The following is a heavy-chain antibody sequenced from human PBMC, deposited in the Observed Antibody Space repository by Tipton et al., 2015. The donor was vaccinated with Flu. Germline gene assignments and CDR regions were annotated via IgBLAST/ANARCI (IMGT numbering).Heavy chain of an antibody. D-gene: IGHD3-3*01. J-gene: IGHJ6*03. CDR2: INHSGST. V-gene: IGHV4-34*01. Sequence: TLSLTCAVYGGSFSGYYWSWIRQPPGKGLEWIGEINHSGSTNYNPSLKSRVTISVDTSKNQFSLKLSSVTAADTAVYYCARGTLLRFLEWFSNAKDYYMDVWGKGTTVTVSS. CDR1: GGSFSGYY. CDR3: ARGTLLRFLEWFSNAKDYYMDV.